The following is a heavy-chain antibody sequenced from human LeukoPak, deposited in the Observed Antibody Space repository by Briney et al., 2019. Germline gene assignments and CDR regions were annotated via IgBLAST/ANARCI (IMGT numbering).Heavy chain of an antibody. CDR3: ARGYYGSGSYFLSVRDAFDI. CDR2: INTGNGNT. Sequence: GASVKVSCKASGYTFTSYAMHWVRQAPGQRLEWVGWINTGNGNTKYSQKFQGRVTITADESTSTAYMELSSLRSEDTAVYYCARGYYGSGSYFLSVRDAFDIWGQGTMVTVSS. CDR1: GYTFTSYA. V-gene: IGHV1-3*04. D-gene: IGHD3-10*01. J-gene: IGHJ3*02.